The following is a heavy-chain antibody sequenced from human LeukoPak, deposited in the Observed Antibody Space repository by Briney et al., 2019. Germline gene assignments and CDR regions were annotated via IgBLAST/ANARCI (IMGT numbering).Heavy chain of an antibody. D-gene: IGHD3-10*01. V-gene: IGHV3-48*01. Sequence: GGSLRLSCEASGFTFSNYSMNWVRQAPGKGLEWVSYIRSSSTTIYYADSVKGRFTISRDNSKNTLFLQMNSLRAEDTAVYYCAKGYYGSGSYGWFDYWGQGTLVTVSS. CDR1: GFTFSNYS. J-gene: IGHJ4*02. CDR2: IRSSSTTI. CDR3: AKGYYGSGSYGWFDY.